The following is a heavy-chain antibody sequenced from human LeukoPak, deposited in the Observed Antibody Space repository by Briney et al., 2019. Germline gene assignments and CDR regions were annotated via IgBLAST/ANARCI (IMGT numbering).Heavy chain of an antibody. CDR3: ATDRGSYYAIDY. D-gene: IGHD1-26*01. J-gene: IGHJ4*02. Sequence: GASVKVSCKASGGSFSSYAISWVRQAPGQGLEWMGGFDPEDGETIYAQKFQGRVTMTEDTSTDTAYMELSSLRSEDTAVYYCATDRGSYYAIDYWGQGTLVTVSS. CDR1: GGSFSSYA. V-gene: IGHV1-24*01. CDR2: FDPEDGET.